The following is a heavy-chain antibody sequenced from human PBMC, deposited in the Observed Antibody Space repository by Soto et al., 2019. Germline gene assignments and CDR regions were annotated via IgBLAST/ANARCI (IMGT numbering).Heavy chain of an antibody. CDR2: INHSGST. Sequence: SETLSLTCAVYGGSFSGYYWSWIRQPPGKGLGWIGEINHSGSTNYNPSLKSRVTISVDTSKNQFSLKLSSVTAADTAVYYCAGGPVLRFLEWLFYPRYWFDPWGQGTLVTVSS. J-gene: IGHJ5*02. CDR1: GGSFSGYY. CDR3: AGGPVLRFLEWLFYPRYWFDP. V-gene: IGHV4-34*01. D-gene: IGHD3-3*01.